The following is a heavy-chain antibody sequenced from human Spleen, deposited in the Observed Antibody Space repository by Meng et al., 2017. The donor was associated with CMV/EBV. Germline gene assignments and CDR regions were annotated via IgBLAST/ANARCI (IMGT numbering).Heavy chain of an antibody. J-gene: IGHJ4*02. V-gene: IGHV1-2*02. CDR3: AREGGYCSSTSCYHFDY. Sequence: ASVKVSCKASGYTFTGYYMHWVRQAPGQGLEWMRWINPNSGGTNYAQKFQGRVTMTRDTSISTAYMELSRLRSDDTAVYYCAREGGYCSSTSCYHFDYWGQGTLVTVSS. CDR1: GYTFTGYY. CDR2: INPNSGGT. D-gene: IGHD2-2*01.